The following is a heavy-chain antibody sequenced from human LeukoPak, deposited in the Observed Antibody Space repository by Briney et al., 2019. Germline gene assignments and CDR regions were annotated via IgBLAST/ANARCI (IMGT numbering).Heavy chain of an antibody. Sequence: GGSLRLSCAASGFKFDDHGMSWVRQDPGKGLGWVSSINWDGGSTFYSDSVKGRFTISRDNVENSLYLQMTTLRVDDTAFYYCVTGGSGTYYNWGQGALVTVSS. J-gene: IGHJ4*02. D-gene: IGHD1-26*01. CDR2: INWDGGST. CDR3: VTGGSGTYYN. CDR1: GFKFDDHG. V-gene: IGHV3-20*04.